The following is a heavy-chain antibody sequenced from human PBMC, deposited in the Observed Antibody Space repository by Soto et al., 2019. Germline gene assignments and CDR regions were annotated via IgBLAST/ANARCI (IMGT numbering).Heavy chain of an antibody. D-gene: IGHD3-22*01. V-gene: IGHV3-23*01. CDR2: IGGGGGYT. CDR1: GFTFSDYA. J-gene: IGHJ4*02. Sequence: GGSLRLSCAASGFTFSDYAMSWVRQAPGKGLEWVSAIGGGGGYTYNADSVKGRFTISRDNSKNTVSLQLNSLKVEDTAVYFCAKGDSGGFPRYFDYRGQGTLVTVSS. CDR3: AKGDSGGFPRYFDY.